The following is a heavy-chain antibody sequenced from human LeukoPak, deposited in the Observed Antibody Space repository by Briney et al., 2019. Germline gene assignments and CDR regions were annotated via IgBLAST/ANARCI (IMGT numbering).Heavy chain of an antibody. CDR2: INPSGGST. J-gene: IGHJ4*02. CDR1: GYTFTSYY. CDR3: ARVPYSSSWPSYFDY. Sequence: ASVKVSCKASGYTFTSYYMHWVRQAPGQGLDWMGIINPSGGSTSYAQKFQGRVTMTRDTSTSTVYMELSSLRSEDTAVYYCARVPYSSSWPSYFDYWGQGTLVTVSS. D-gene: IGHD6-13*01. V-gene: IGHV1-46*01.